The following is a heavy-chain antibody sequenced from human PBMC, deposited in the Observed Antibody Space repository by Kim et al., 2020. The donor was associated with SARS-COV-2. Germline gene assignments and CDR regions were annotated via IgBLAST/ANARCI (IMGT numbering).Heavy chain of an antibody. Sequence: STIYYADSVKGRFTISRDNAKNSLYLQMNSLRAEDTAVYYCARGNWFDPWGQGTLVTVSS. V-gene: IGHV3-48*03. J-gene: IGHJ5*02. CDR3: ARGNWFDP. CDR2: STI.